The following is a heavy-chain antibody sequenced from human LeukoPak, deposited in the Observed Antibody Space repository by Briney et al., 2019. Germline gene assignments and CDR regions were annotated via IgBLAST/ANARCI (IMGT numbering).Heavy chain of an antibody. CDR2: IYYSGST. V-gene: IGHV4-39*07. Sequence: PSETLSLTCTVSGGSISSSSYYWGWIRQPPGKGLEWIGSIYYSGSTYYNPSLKSRVTISVDTSKNQFSLKLSSVTAADTAVYYCARELRMVRAERFYYMDVWGKGTTVTVPS. J-gene: IGHJ6*03. CDR3: ARELRMVRAERFYYMDV. D-gene: IGHD3-10*01. CDR1: GGSISSSSYY.